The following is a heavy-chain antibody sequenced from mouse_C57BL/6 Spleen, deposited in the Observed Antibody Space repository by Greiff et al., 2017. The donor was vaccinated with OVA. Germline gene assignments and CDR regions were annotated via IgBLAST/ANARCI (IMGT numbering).Heavy chain of an antibody. CDR2: INPGSGGT. D-gene: IGHD3-2*02. V-gene: IGHV1-54*01. CDR1: GYAFTNYL. Sequence: QVQLQQSGAELVRPGTSVKVSCKASGYAFTNYLIEWVKQRPGQGLEWIGVINPGSGGTNYNEKFKGKATLTADKSSSTAYMQLSSLTSEDSAVYFCARSDSSGYVKDYWGQGTTLTVSS. CDR3: ARSDSSGYVKDY. J-gene: IGHJ2*01.